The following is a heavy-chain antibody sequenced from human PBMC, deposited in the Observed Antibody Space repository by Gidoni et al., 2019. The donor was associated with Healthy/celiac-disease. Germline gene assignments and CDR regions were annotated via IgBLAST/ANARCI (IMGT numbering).Heavy chain of an antibody. CDR1: GFTFSDYY. Sequence: QVQLVESGGGLVKPGGSLRLYGAASGFTFSDYYMSWIRQAPGKGREWFSYISSSGITLYYADSVKGRFTISGANAKNSLYRQMNSLRAEDTAVYYWARGRGGSYSPFPFDYWGQGTLVTVSS. CDR2: ISSSGITL. V-gene: IGHV3-11*01. D-gene: IGHD1-26*01. CDR3: ARGRGGSYSPFPFDY. J-gene: IGHJ4*02.